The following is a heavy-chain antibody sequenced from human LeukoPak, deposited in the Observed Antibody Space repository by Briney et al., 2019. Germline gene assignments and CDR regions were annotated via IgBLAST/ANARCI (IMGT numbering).Heavy chain of an antibody. CDR2: ISHDGVDK. V-gene: IGHV3-30*18. Sequence: GGSLRLSCAASGFTFDTYGMHWVRQAPGKGLEWVAVISHDGVDKYYADSVKGRFTISRDNSKNTVSLQVNSLRAEDTAAYYCANGGYCSATRCYVGKGMDDWGQGTLVTVSS. D-gene: IGHD2-2*01. J-gene: IGHJ4*02. CDR1: GFTFDTYG. CDR3: ANGGYCSATRCYVGKGMDD.